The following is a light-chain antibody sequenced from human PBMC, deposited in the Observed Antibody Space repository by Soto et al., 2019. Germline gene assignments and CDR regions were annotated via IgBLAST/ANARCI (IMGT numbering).Light chain of an antibody. CDR1: QSISSH. CDR3: QHTYRTPWT. CDR2: AAS. Sequence: DIQMTQSTSSLSASVGDRVIITCRASQSISSHLNWYQQKPGKAPKLLIHAASTLQSRVPSRFSGSGSGTDFTLTISSLQPEDFVTYYCQHTYRTPWTFGQGTRVEIK. J-gene: IGKJ1*01. V-gene: IGKV1-39*01.